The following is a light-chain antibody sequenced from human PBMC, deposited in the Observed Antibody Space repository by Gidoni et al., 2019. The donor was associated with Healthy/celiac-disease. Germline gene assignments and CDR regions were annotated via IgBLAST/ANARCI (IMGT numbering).Light chain of an antibody. J-gene: IGKJ4*01. Sequence: DILMTQSPDSLAVSLGARATINCKSSQSVVYSSNNKNYLAWYQQKPGQPPKLLIYWASTRESGVPDRFSGRGSGTDFTLTISSLQAEDVAVYYCQQYYRTPLTFGGGTKVEIK. CDR1: QSVVYSSNNKNY. CDR3: QQYYRTPLT. V-gene: IGKV4-1*01. CDR2: WAS.